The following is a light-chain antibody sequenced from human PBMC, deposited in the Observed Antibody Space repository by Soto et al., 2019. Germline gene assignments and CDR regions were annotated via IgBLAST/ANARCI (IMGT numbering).Light chain of an antibody. Sequence: QSALTQPASVSGSPGQSITISCTGTSSDVGGYNYVSWYQQHPGNAPKLMIYDVSNRPSGVSNGFSGSKSGNTASLTISGVQAEDEADYYCSSYTSSSTLYVVFGGGTKLTVL. CDR1: SSDVGGYNY. CDR3: SSYTSSSTLYVV. J-gene: IGLJ2*01. CDR2: DVS. V-gene: IGLV2-14*01.